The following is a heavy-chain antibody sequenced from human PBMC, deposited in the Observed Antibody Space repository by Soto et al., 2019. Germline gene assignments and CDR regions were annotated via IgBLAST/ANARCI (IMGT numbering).Heavy chain of an antibody. D-gene: IGHD2-2*01. CDR3: ARVPEY. CDR1: GGSISSGGYS. Sequence: QLQLQESGSGLVKPSQTLSLTCAVSGGSISSGGYSWSWIRQPPGKGLDWIGYIYHSGSTCYNPXLXSXXTISVERSKNQFSLKPSSLAVAGTAVYYCARVPEYWRQGSLVTVSS. CDR2: IYHSGST. V-gene: IGHV4-30-2*01. J-gene: IGHJ4*02.